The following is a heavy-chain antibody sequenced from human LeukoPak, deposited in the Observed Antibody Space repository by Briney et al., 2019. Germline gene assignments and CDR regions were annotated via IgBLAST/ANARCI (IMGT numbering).Heavy chain of an antibody. V-gene: IGHV3-23*01. CDR3: VHCGGDCYPCCGMDA. CDR1: GFTFTTYA. J-gene: IGHJ6*02. D-gene: IGHD2-21*02. Sequence: GGSLRLSCAASGFTFTTYAMSWVRQAPGKRLEWVSVISGSGGSTYYADSVKGRFIISRDNSKNTLYLQMNSLRAEDTAVYYCVHCGGDCYPCCGMDAWGHGTTVTVSS. CDR2: ISGSGGST.